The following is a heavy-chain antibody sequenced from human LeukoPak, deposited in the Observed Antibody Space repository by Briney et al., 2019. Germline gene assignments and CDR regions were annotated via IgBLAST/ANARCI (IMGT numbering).Heavy chain of an antibody. CDR1: GFTFSSSA. CDR2: ISNNGGYT. CDR3: AKGAGNKNGDYYY. J-gene: IGHJ4*02. Sequence: GGSLRLSCAASGFTFSSSAMSWVRQAPGKGLEWVSAISNNGGYTYYADSVQGRFTISRDNSKSTLCLQMNSLRAEDTAVYYCAKGAGNKNGDYYYWGQGTLVTVSS. D-gene: IGHD4-17*01. V-gene: IGHV3-23*01.